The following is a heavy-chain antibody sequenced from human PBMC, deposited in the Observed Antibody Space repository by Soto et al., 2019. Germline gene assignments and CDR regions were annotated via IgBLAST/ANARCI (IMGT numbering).Heavy chain of an antibody. CDR1: GGTFSSYA. CDR2: IIPIFGTA. V-gene: IGHV1-69*01. CDR3: ASLYCSSTSCHPDDAFDI. J-gene: IGHJ3*02. D-gene: IGHD2-2*01. Sequence: QVPLVQSGAEVKKPGSSVKVSCKASGGTFSSYAISWVRQAPGQGLEWMGGIIPIFGTANYAQKFQGRVTITADESTSTAYMELSSLRSEDTAVYYCASLYCSSTSCHPDDAFDIWGQGTMVTVSS.